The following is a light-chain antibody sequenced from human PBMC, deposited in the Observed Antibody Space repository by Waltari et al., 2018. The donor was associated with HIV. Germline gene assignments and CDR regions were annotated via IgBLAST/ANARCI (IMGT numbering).Light chain of an antibody. CDR2: EVT. Sequence: QSALTQPPSASGSPGQSVTISCTGTSTDLGGYNYVSWYQQHPGKAPKLLMTEVTKRPSGVPDRFSGSKSGNTASLTVSGLQAEDEAHYYCSSYAPTNNFYVLFGGGTALTVL. CDR1: STDLGGYNY. V-gene: IGLV2-8*01. CDR3: SSYAPTNNFYVL. J-gene: IGLJ2*01.